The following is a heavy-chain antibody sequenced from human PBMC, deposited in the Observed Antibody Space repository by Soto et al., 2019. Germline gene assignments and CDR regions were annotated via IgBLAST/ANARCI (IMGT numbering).Heavy chain of an antibody. Sequence: QVQLVQSEAEVKKPGASVKVSCKPYGYKFIDYGLSWVRQAPGQGLEWVGWISADNGNTDYAQKLQGRVTMTTDTSTRTAYMALRSLRFDDTAVYYWARRKYCVATFDYWGQGTLVTVSS. D-gene: IGHD2-21*01. V-gene: IGHV1-18*01. CDR3: ARRKYCVATFDY. CDR1: GYKFIDYG. CDR2: ISADNGNT. J-gene: IGHJ4*02.